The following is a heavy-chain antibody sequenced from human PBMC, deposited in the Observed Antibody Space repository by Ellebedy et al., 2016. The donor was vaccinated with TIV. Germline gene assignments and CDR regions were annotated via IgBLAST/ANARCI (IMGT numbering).Heavy chain of an antibody. D-gene: IGHD6-13*01. CDR3: AKASSSWYRGGWFDP. Sequence: SLKISCAASGFTFDDYAMHWVRQAPGKGLEWVSGISWNSGSIGYADSVKGRFTISRDNAKNSLYLQMNSLRAEDMALYYCAKASSSWYRGGWFDPWGQGTLVTVSS. J-gene: IGHJ5*02. CDR1: GFTFDDYA. CDR2: ISWNSGSI. V-gene: IGHV3-9*03.